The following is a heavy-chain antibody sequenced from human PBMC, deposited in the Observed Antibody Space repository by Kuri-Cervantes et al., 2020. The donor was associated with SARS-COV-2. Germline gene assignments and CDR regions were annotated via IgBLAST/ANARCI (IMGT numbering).Heavy chain of an antibody. D-gene: IGHD3-3*01. Sequence: GGSLRLSCAASGFTCSSYWMHWVRQAPGKGLVWVSRINSDGSSTSYADSMKGRFTISRDNAKNTLYLQMNSLRAEDTAVYYCAIDRYDFWSGLGYYYYGMDVWGQGTTVTVSS. CDR2: INSDGSST. V-gene: IGHV3-74*01. J-gene: IGHJ6*02. CDR1: GFTCSSYW. CDR3: AIDRYDFWSGLGYYYYGMDV.